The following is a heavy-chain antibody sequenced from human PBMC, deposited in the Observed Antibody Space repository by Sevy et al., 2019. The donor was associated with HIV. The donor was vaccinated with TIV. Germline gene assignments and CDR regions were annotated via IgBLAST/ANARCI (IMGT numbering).Heavy chain of an antibody. V-gene: IGHV4-61*03. J-gene: IGHJ4*02. D-gene: IGHD3-10*01. CDR3: AKSAPYFHGSGRTFDY. CDR1: GDSVSSGSYC. CDR2: IYYSGST. Sequence: SETLSLTFTVSGDSVSSGSYCWGWIRQPPGKGLEWIGNIYYSGSTNFNPSLKSRATISIHTSKTHFSLRLTAVTAADTAVYYCAKSAPYFHGSGRTFDYWGQGILVTVSS.